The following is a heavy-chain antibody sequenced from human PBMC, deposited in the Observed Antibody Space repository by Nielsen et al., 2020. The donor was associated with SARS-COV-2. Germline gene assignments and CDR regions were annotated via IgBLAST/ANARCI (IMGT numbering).Heavy chain of an antibody. CDR2: TNWIGGNT. V-gene: IGHV3-20*04. CDR3: ARGGYYDGSGLDY. D-gene: IGHD3-22*01. CDR1: GFTFDDYG. Sequence: GGSLRLSCAASGFTFDDYGMAWARQAPGKGLEWVSGTNWIGGNTGYADSVKGRFTVSRDNAKSSLYLQMNNLRAEDTALYYCARGGYYDGSGLDYWGQGTLVTVSS. J-gene: IGHJ4*02.